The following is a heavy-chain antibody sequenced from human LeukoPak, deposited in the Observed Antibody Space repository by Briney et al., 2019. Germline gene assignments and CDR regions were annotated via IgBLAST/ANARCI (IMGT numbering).Heavy chain of an antibody. J-gene: IGHJ4*02. CDR1: GFIFSNYA. Sequence: HPGGSLRLSCAASGFIFSNYAMQWVRQAPGMGLEWVAFIRYDGGNTYYADSVKGRFTIPRDNSKNTLYLQMNSLRAEDTAVYYCAKDPRIAVAGIVDYWGQGTLVAVSS. CDR3: AKDPRIAVAGIVDY. CDR2: IRYDGGNT. D-gene: IGHD6-19*01. V-gene: IGHV3-30*02.